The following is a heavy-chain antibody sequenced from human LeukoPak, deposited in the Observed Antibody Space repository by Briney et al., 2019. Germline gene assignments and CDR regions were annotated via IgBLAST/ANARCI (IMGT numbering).Heavy chain of an antibody. CDR1: GFTFSSYA. D-gene: IGHD3-10*01. CDR2: ISGSGGST. J-gene: IGHJ4*02. Sequence: GGSLRLSCAASGFTFSSYAMSWVRQAPGKGLEWGSAISGSGGSTYYADSVKGRFTISRDNSKGTLYLQVNSRRAGATAVYYCAEEGRLLYFGEFEEGFGYWGQGTLVTVSS. V-gene: IGHV3-23*01. CDR3: AEEGRLLYFGEFEEGFGY.